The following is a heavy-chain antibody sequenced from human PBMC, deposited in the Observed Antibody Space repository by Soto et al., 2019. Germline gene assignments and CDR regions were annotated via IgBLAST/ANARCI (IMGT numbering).Heavy chain of an antibody. D-gene: IGHD2-2*01. CDR2: ISAYNGNT. CDR3: ARTIVVVPAAMKANYYYYYMDV. CDR1: GYTFTSYG. V-gene: IGHV1-18*01. J-gene: IGHJ6*03. Sequence: ASVMVSCKASGYTFTSYGISWVRQAPGQGLEWMGWISAYNGNTNYAQKLQGRVTMTTDTSTSTAYVELRSLRSDDTAVYYCARTIVVVPAAMKANYYYYYMDVWGKGTTVTVSS.